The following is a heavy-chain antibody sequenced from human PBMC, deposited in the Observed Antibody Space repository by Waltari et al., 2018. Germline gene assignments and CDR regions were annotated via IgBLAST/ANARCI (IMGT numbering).Heavy chain of an antibody. CDR3: ARRNPDYGDYERSFDY. CDR2: IYPVDSDT. Sequence: EVQLVQSGAEVKKPGESLKLSCKGSGYSFTSYWIGWVPQIPRTGREWMVIIYPVDSDTRYSPSVQVQVTIAADKSISTAYLQWSSLKASDTAMYYCARRNPDYGDYERSFDYWGQGTLVTVSS. J-gene: IGHJ4*02. D-gene: IGHD4-17*01. V-gene: IGHV5-51*01. CDR1: GYSFTSYW.